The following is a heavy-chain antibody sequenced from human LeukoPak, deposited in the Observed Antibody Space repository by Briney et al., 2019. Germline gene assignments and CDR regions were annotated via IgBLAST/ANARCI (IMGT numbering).Heavy chain of an antibody. CDR2: ISSSGRYI. V-gene: IGHV3-21*01. Sequence: GGSLRLSCAASGFTFSSYSMNWVRQAPGKGLEWVSAISSSGRYIYYADSVKGRFTISRDSAKNSLYLQMDSLRAEDTAIYYCAREDSSGLDYWGQGTLVTVSS. CDR3: AREDSSGLDY. J-gene: IGHJ4*02. CDR1: GFTFSSYS. D-gene: IGHD6-19*01.